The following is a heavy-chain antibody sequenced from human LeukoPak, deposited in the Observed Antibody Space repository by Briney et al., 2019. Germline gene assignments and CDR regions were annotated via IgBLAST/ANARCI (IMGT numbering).Heavy chain of an antibody. CDR2: ISSSSNTI. Sequence: GGSLRLSCAASGFTFSNYSMNWVRQAPGKGLEWVSYISSSSNTIYYADSVKGRFTISRDNAQNSLYLQMNSLRAEDTAVYYCARDFGARGWLDYWGQGTLVTVSS. J-gene: IGHJ4*02. V-gene: IGHV3-48*01. CDR3: ARDFGARGWLDY. CDR1: GFTFSNYS. D-gene: IGHD6-19*01.